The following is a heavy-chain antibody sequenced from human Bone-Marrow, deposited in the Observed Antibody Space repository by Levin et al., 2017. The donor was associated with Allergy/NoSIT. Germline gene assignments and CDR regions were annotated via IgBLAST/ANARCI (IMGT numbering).Heavy chain of an antibody. D-gene: IGHD6-19*01. CDR2: INPNSGGT. CDR1: GSTFTGYY. J-gene: IGHJ6*03. V-gene: IGHV1-2*06. Sequence: PGGSLRLSCKASGSTFTGYYMHWVRQAPGQGLEWMGRINPNSGGTNYAQKFQGRVTMTRDTSISTAYMELSRLRSDDTAVYYCARSGWYYGRRDYYYYMDVWGKGTTVTVSS. CDR3: ARSGWYYGRRDYYYYMDV.